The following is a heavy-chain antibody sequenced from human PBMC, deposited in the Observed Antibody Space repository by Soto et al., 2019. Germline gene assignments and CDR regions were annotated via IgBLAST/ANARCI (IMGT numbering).Heavy chain of an antibody. CDR1: GFTFSNAW. CDR2: IKRKTDGGTT. D-gene: IGHD1-26*01. V-gene: IGHV3-15*07. J-gene: IGHJ6*02. CDR3: PTARLGAPSRLGMAV. Sequence: EVQLVESGGGLVKPGGSLRLSCAASGFTFSNAWMNWVRQAPGKGLKWVGRIKRKTDGGTTDYAAPVKGRLTISRDDSKNTLYLQMNSLKPEDPAVYYCPTARLGAPSRLGMAVWGQGTTVTVSS.